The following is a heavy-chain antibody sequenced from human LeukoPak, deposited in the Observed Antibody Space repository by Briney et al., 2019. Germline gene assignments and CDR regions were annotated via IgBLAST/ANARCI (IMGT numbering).Heavy chain of an antibody. J-gene: IGHJ4*02. CDR2: IWYDGSNK. CDR1: GFTFSSYG. D-gene: IGHD2-15*01. V-gene: IGHV3-33*01. CDR3: ARYCNGVTCYSGYDY. Sequence: GGSLRLSCAASGFTFSSYGMHWVRQAPGKGLEWVAVIWYDGSNKYYADSVKGRFTISRDNSKNTLYLQMGSLRAEDMAVYFCARYCNGVTCYSGYDYWGQGTLVTVSS.